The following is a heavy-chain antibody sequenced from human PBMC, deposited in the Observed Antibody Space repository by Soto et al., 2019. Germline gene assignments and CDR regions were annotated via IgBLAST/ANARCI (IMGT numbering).Heavy chain of an antibody. V-gene: IGHV1-18*01. D-gene: IGHD1-26*01. CDR2: ISGYNGNT. CDR1: GGTFSSYG. CDR3: ARDLGGQIVDY. Sequence: ASVKVSCKASGGTFSSYGISWVRQAPGQGLEWMGWISGYNGNTKSAQKLQGRVTTTTDTSTSTAYMELRSLRSDDTAVYYCARDLGGQIVDYWGQGTLVTVSS. J-gene: IGHJ4*02.